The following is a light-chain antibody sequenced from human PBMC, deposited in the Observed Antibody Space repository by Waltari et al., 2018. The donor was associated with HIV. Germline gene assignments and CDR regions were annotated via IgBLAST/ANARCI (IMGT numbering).Light chain of an antibody. CDR1: PSVLFRANSKNY. V-gene: IGKV4-1*01. Sequence: DIVMTQSPDSLAVPLGGRSTISCKSSPSVLFRANSKNYLDWYQQKPGQPPKLRIHWAATRESGVPDRFSGSGSGTDFTLTISSLQAEDVAVYYCQQYYDTPLTFGGGTKVEVK. CDR2: WAA. J-gene: IGKJ4*01. CDR3: QQYYDTPLT.